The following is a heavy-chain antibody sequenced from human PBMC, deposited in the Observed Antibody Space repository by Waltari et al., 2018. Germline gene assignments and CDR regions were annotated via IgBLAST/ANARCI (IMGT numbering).Heavy chain of an antibody. J-gene: IGHJ4*02. CDR3: AGRWGSGGPYFDF. CDR2: INYSGST. CDR1: VGSIRSTNYF. Sequence: QLQLQESGPGLVKPSETLSLTCTVSVGSIRSTNYFWGWIRQPPGTGLEQIGIINYSGSTYHNPALKSRLTISVDTSKNQFSLNLNSVTAADTALYYCAGRWGSGGPYFDFWGQGTLVTVSS. V-gene: IGHV4-39*01. D-gene: IGHD7-27*01.